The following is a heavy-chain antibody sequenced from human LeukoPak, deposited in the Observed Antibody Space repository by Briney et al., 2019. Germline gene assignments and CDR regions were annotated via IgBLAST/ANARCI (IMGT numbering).Heavy chain of an antibody. CDR3: ARDRPAGAYCGGDCLYYGMDV. CDR2: IYSGGST. Sequence: GGSLRLSCAASGFTVSSNYMSWVRQAPGKGLEWVSVIYSGGSTYYADSVKGRFTISRENSKSTLYLQMNSLRAEDTAVYYCARDRPAGAYCGGDCLYYGMDVWGQGTTVTVSS. V-gene: IGHV3-66*01. J-gene: IGHJ6*02. D-gene: IGHD2-21*02. CDR1: GFTVSSNY.